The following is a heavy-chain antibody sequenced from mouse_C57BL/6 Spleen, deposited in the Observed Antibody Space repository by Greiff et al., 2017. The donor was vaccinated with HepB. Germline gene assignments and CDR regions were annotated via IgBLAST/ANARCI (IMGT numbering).Heavy chain of an antibody. CDR3: ARDKYYSNYFDY. Sequence: SLEWVATISDGGSYTYYPDNVKGRFTISRDNANNNLYLQMSHLKSEDTAMYYCARDKYYSNYFDYWGQGTTLTVSS. D-gene: IGHD2-5*01. J-gene: IGHJ2*01. V-gene: IGHV5-4*01. CDR2: ISDGGSYT.